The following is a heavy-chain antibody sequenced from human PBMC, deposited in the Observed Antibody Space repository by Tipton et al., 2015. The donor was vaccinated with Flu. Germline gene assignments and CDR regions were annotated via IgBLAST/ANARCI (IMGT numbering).Heavy chain of an antibody. CDR3: AGERGVLLWFGELGYFDY. V-gene: IGHV4-61*02. J-gene: IGHJ4*02. Sequence: LRLSCTVSGGSISSGSYYWSWIRQPAGKGREWIGRIYTSGSTNYNPSLKRRVTISVDTSKNQFSLKLSPVTAADAAVYYCAGERGVLLWFGELGYFDYWGLGTLVTVAS. D-gene: IGHD3-10*01. CDR1: GGSISSGSYY. CDR2: IYTSGST.